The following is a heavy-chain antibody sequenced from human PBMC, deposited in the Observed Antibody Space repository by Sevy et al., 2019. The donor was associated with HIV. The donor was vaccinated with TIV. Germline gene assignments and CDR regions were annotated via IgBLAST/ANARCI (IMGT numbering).Heavy chain of an antibody. Sequence: GGSLRLSCTASGFTFDDYAMSGFRQAPGKGLDWVAFITRNTYEAYGGTTEYAASVKGRFIISRDDSKSIAYLQMNSLKTEDTAVYYCSRGLATADTPEYYFDYWGQGSLVTVSS. V-gene: IGHV3-49*03. CDR3: SRGLATADTPEYYFDY. CDR2: ITRNTYEAYGGTT. CDR1: GFTFDDYA. D-gene: IGHD5-12*01. J-gene: IGHJ4*02.